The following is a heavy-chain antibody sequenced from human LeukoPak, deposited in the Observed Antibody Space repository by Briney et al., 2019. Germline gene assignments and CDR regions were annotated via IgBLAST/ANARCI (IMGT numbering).Heavy chain of an antibody. CDR1: GYTFTSYD. CDR3: ARAPASLNWFDP. D-gene: IGHD2-2*01. V-gene: IGHV1-8*01. J-gene: IGHJ5*02. CDR2: MNPNSGST. Sequence: GASVKVSCKASGYTFTSYDINWVRQATGQGLEWMGWMNPNSGSTGYAQKFQGRVTMTRNTSISTAYMELSSLRSEDTAVYYCARAPASLNWFDPWGQGTLVTVSS.